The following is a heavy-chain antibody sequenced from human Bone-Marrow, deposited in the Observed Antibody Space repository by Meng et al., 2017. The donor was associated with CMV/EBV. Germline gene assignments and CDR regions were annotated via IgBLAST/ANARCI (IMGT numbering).Heavy chain of an antibody. CDR2: IYSGGST. CDR3: ARDSIVVVPAAIEYYGMDV. D-gene: IGHD2-2*02. Sequence: GESLKISCAASGFTFSSYAMSWVRQAPGKGLEWVSVIYSGGSTYYADSVKGRFTISRDNSKNTLYLQMNSLRAEDTAVYYCARDSIVVVPAAIEYYGMDVWGQGTTVTVSS. CDR1: GFTFSSYA. V-gene: IGHV3-66*02. J-gene: IGHJ6*02.